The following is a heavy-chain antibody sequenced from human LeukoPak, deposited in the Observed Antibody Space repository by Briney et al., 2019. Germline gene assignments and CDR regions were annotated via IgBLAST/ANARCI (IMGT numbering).Heavy chain of an antibody. CDR2: IYYSGST. J-gene: IGHJ4*02. V-gene: IGHV4-59*01. CDR1: GGSISSYY. Sequence: PSETLSLTCTVSGGSISSYYWSWIRQPPGKGLEWIGYIYYSGSTNYNPSLKSRVTISVDTSKNQFSLKLSSVTAADTAVYYCARGSYYYDSSGYYSPYYYFGYWGQGTLVTVSS. CDR3: ARGSYYYDSSGYYSPYYYFGY. D-gene: IGHD3-22*01.